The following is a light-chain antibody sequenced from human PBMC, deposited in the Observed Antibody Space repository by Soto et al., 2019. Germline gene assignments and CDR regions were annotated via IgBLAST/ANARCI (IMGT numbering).Light chain of an antibody. CDR2: KAS. J-gene: IGKJ1*01. CDR1: QSISAW. Sequence: DIQMTQSPSTLSSSVGDICSINCRASQSISAWLAWYQQKPGKAPRLLIYKASTLEIGVPSRFSGSGSGTEFTLTISSLQPDDVAIYYCQQYNDYSWTFGQGTKVDIK. V-gene: IGKV1-5*03. CDR3: QQYNDYSWT.